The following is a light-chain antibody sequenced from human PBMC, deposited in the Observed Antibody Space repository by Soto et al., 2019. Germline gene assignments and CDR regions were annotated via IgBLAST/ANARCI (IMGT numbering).Light chain of an antibody. CDR3: TSYTSSRTWV. J-gene: IGLJ3*02. V-gene: IGLV2-18*02. CDR2: EVT. CDR1: SSDVGSYNR. Sequence: QSVLTQSPSVSGSPGQSVTISCTGTSSDVGSYNRVSWYQQPPGTAPKLMIYEVTNRPSGVPNRFSASKSGNTASLTISGLQAEDEADYYCTSYTSSRTWVFGGGTKLTVL.